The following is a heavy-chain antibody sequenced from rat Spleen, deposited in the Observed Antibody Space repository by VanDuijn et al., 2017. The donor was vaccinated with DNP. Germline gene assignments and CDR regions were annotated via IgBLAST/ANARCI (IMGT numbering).Heavy chain of an antibody. D-gene: IGHD1-11*01. V-gene: IGHV6-8*01. Sequence: EVQLVETGGSLVQPGKSLKLTCATSGFTFSYAWMHWVRHSPEKQLEWVAQIKAKSNNYATYYAESVKGRFTISKDDSKRCVYLQMNNLNEEDTAIYDCTLNYGGPANWGQGTLVTISS. CDR2: IKAKSNNYAT. CDR1: GFTFSYAW. CDR3: TLNYGGPAN. J-gene: IGHJ3*01.